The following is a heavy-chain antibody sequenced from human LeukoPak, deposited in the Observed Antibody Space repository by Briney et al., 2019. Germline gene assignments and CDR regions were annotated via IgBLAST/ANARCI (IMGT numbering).Heavy chain of an antibody. CDR3: AREHSSSWFDY. CDR2: INPNSGGT. J-gene: IGHJ4*02. Sequence: GASVKVSCKASGYTFTGYYMHWVRQAPGQGLEWMGRINPNSGGTNYAQKFQGWVTMTRDTSISTAYMELSRLRSDDTAVYYCAREHSSSWFDYWGQGTLVTVSS. V-gene: IGHV1-2*04. D-gene: IGHD6-13*01. CDR1: GYTFTGYY.